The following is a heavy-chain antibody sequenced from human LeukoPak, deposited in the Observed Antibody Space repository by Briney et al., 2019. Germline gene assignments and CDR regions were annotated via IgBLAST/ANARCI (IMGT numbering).Heavy chain of an antibody. CDR1: GFTFSSYG. CDR3: AKEEGSGTGVFDY. D-gene: IGHD3-10*01. Sequence: PGGSLRLSCAASGFTFSSYGMHWVRQAPGKGLEWVAFIRYDGSNKYYADSVKGRFTISRDNSKNTLYLQMSSLRAEDSAVYYCAKEEGSGTGVFDYWGQGTLVTVSS. J-gene: IGHJ4*02. CDR2: IRYDGSNK. V-gene: IGHV3-30*02.